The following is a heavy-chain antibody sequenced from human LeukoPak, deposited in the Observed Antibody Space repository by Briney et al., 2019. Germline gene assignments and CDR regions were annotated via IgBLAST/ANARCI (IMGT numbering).Heavy chain of an antibody. CDR3: AKDSRSSWFNWFDP. D-gene: IGHD6-13*01. Sequence: GGSLRLSCAASGFTFDDYAMHWVRQAPGKGLEWVSGISWNSGSIGYADSVKGRFTISRDNAKNSLYLQMSSLRAEDTALYYCAKDSRSSWFNWFDPWGQGTLVTVSS. CDR2: ISWNSGSI. J-gene: IGHJ5*02. V-gene: IGHV3-9*01. CDR1: GFTFDDYA.